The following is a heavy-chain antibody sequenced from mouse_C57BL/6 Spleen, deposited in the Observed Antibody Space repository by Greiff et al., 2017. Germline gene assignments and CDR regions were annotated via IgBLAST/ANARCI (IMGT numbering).Heavy chain of an antibody. Sequence: VKLVESGAELVRPGASVKLSCKASGYTFTDYYINWVKQRPGQGLEWIARIYPGSGNTYYNEKFKGKATLTAEKSSSTAYMQLSSLTSEDSAVYFCARRGQLRMGMDYWGQGTSVTVSS. CDR3: ARRGQLRMGMDY. CDR1: GYTFTDYY. CDR2: IYPGSGNT. V-gene: IGHV1-76*01. D-gene: IGHD3-2*02. J-gene: IGHJ4*01.